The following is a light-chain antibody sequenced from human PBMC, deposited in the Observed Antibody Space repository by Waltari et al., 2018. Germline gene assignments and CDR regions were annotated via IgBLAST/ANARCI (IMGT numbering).Light chain of an antibody. CDR3: QTGGFGIWV. V-gene: IGLV4-69*01. CDR1: SGHSDYA. J-gene: IGLJ3*02. Sequence: QLMLTQSPSASASLGASVKLTCTLNSGHSDYAIAWHQQQPEKGPRFLMKVNSDGSYIKGDGIPARFSGSSSGAERYLTISSLQSEDEADYYCQTGGFGIWVFGGGTKLTVL. CDR2: VNSDGSY.